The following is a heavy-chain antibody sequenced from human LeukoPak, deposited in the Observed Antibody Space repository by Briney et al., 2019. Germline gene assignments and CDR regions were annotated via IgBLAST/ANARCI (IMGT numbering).Heavy chain of an antibody. CDR1: GLTFSSYA. V-gene: IGHV3-64*03. CDR3: VKERWQPTR. CDR2: ISANGGST. Sequence: QPGGSLRLSCSASGLTFSSYAVHWVRQAPGKGLEYVTAISANGGSTNYADSVKGRFTISRDNSENMVYLQMSSLRPEDTAVYFCVKERWQPTRWGQGTLVTVSS. D-gene: IGHD5-24*01. J-gene: IGHJ4*02.